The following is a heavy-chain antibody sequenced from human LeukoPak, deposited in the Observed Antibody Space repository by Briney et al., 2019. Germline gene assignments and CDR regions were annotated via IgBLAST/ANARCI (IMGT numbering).Heavy chain of an antibody. Sequence: SETLSLTCTVSGGSISISTYYWGWIRQPPGTGLEWIGSIYYSGSSYYNPFLKSRVTISVDTSKNQFSLKLSSVTAADTAVYYCATDGRHEGSQDDYFDSWGQGTLVTVSS. D-gene: IGHD1-26*01. CDR1: GGSISISTYY. J-gene: IGHJ4*02. CDR2: IYYSGSS. CDR3: ATDGRHEGSQDDYFDS. V-gene: IGHV4-39*07.